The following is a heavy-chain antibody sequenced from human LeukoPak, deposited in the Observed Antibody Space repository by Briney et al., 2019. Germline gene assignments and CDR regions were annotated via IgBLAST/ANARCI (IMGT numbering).Heavy chain of an antibody. CDR2: IDQDEKER. Sequence: PGGSLRLSCVASGFPFHNYWMTWVRQAPGKGLEWVANIDQDEKERNYVDSVKGRFTISRDNAEKSLYLEMNSLGVEDTAGYYCARGLYGSGRRSLMALWGPGTLVTVSS. CDR1: GFPFHNYW. D-gene: IGHD3-10*01. V-gene: IGHV3-7*01. CDR3: ARGLYGSGRRSLMAL. J-gene: IGHJ4*02.